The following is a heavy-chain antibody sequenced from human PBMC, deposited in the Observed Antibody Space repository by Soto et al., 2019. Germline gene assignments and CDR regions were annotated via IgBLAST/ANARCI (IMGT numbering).Heavy chain of an antibody. CDR2: FDPEDGET. V-gene: IGHV1-24*01. CDR1: GYTLTELS. D-gene: IGHD7-27*01. CDR3: ATEMGKRNWFDP. J-gene: IGHJ5*02. Sequence: AASVKVSCKVSGYTLTELSMHWVRQAPGKGLEWMGGFDPEDGETIYAQKFQGRVTMTEDTSTDTAYMELSSLRSEDTAVYYCATEMGKRNWFDPWGQGTLVTVSS.